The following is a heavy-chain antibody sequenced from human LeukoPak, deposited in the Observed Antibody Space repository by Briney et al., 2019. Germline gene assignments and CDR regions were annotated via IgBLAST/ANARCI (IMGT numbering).Heavy chain of an antibody. V-gene: IGHV4-59*01. CDR3: ARGLVLATDDAFDI. Sequence: SETLSLTCSVSGASIRSYFWSWIRQSPGKGLEWIGYVYDNDISNFNPSLESRVTTLVDRSKSQFSLKLRSVTAADTAVYYCARGLVLATDDAFDIWGPGTMTVSS. D-gene: IGHD5-12*01. CDR2: VYDNDIS. CDR1: GASIRSYF. J-gene: IGHJ3*02.